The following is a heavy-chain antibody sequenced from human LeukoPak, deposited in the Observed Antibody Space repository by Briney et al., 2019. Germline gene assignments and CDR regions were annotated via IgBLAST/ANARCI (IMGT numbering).Heavy chain of an antibody. V-gene: IGHV1-46*01. J-gene: IGHJ3*02. Sequence: EASVKVSCKASGYTFTTYYMHWVRQAPGQGLEWMGIIDPSGGSTSYAQKFQGRVTMTRDTSTSTVYMELSSLRSDDTALYYCARLSQQTFDIWGQGTLVTGSS. CDR2: IDPSGGST. CDR3: ARLSQQTFDI. CDR1: GYTFTTYY.